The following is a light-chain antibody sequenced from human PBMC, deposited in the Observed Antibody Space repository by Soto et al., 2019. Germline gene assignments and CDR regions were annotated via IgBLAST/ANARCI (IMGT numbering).Light chain of an antibody. CDR3: QQYKNWPLT. V-gene: IGKV3-15*01. J-gene: IGKJ4*01. CDR1: QSVSNN. Sequence: EIVVTQSPATLSVSPGERATLSCRASQSVSNNLAWYQQRPGQAPRLLIYGASTRATDIPARFSGSGSGTEFTLTISSLQSEDFAVYYCQQYKNWPLTFGGGTKVEIK. CDR2: GAS.